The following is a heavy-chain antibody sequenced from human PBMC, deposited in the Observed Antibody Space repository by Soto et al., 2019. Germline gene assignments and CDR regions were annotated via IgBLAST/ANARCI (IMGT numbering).Heavy chain of an antibody. J-gene: IGHJ6*02. CDR2: VNDPGGST. Sequence: EVQLLESGGGLVQPGGSLRLSCSTSGFTFWNFAMAWVRQGPGKGLEWVSTVNDPGGSTYYADSVKGRFTISRDDSENTLHLQMSSLRTDDTAIYYCARWGSGTNFYYHYAMDVWGQGTTVTVSS. CDR1: GFTFWNFA. V-gene: IGHV3-23*01. D-gene: IGHD3-16*01. CDR3: ARWGSGTNFYYHYAMDV.